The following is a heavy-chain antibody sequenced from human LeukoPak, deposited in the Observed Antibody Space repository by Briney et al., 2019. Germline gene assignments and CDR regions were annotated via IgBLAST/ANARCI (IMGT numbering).Heavy chain of an antibody. Sequence: SETLSLTCTVSGGSLSSNSYYWGWIRQPPGKGLEWIGSIYYSGSTYYNPSLKSRVTISVDTSKNRFSLKLNSVTAADTAVYYCATRYLEWLLDYWGQGTLVTVSS. CDR1: GGSLSSNSYY. J-gene: IGHJ4*02. CDR2: IYYSGST. V-gene: IGHV4-39*01. CDR3: ATRYLEWLLDY. D-gene: IGHD3-3*01.